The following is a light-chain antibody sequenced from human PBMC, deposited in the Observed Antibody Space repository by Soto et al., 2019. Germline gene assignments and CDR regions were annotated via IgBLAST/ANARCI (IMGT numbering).Light chain of an antibody. CDR1: ETVRYNL. CDR3: HQYGNSPYT. V-gene: IGKV3-20*01. CDR2: RTS. Sequence: DNVLTQSPGTLSLSPGDGASLACRASETVRYNLLAWYRQIPGQAPKLLIYRTSERASDISDRFTGSGSGTNFTLTINRLEPEDFAVYYCHQYGNSPYTFGQWTRLE. J-gene: IGKJ2*01.